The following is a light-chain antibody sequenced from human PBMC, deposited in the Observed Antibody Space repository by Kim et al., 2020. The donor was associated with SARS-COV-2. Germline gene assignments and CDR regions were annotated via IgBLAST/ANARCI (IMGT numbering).Light chain of an antibody. J-gene: IGLJ2*01. CDR2: DGS. Sequence: GQAITISCTGSSSDVGGYNYVSWYQQQPGKAPKLMIYDGSKRPSGVSNRFSGSKSGNTASLTSSGLQAEDEDDYYCSSYTSSSTVVFGGGTQLTVL. CDR1: SSDVGGYNY. V-gene: IGLV2-14*03. CDR3: SSYTSSSTVV.